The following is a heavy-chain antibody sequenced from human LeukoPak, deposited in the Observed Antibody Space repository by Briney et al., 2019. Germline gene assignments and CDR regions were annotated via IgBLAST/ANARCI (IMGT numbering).Heavy chain of an antibody. Sequence: GGSPRLSCAASGFTFSSYSFNWVRQAPGKGLEWVSSISTSSSYIWYADLVKGRFTISRDNAQNSLYLQMNSLRVEDTAVYYCDFLFGLGIFGRGLFPHPKKPPPALSVLKKHPREGRGPGFFYLFRGLGGRGKRYLLHPGGQGP. CDR3: DFLFGLGIFGRGLFPHPKKPPPALSVLKKHPREGRGPGFFYLFRGLGGRGKRYLLHP. D-gene: IGHD3-10*01. V-gene: IGHV3-21*01. CDR2: ISTSSSYI. J-gene: IGHJ4*02. CDR1: GFTFSSYS.